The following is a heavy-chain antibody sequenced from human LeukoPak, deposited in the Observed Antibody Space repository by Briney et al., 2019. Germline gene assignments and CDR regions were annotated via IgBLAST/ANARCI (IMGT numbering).Heavy chain of an antibody. J-gene: IGHJ3*01. V-gene: IGHV4-59*11. CDR3: ASDSISMNAFDA. CDR1: GGSFTTHY. Sequence: SETLSLTCTASGGSFTTHYWSWIRQPPGKGLEWIGYISYIGSTNYNPSLKSRVTISIDTSKSEVSLMLTSVTAADTAVYYCASDSISMNAFDAWGQGTMVTVSS. CDR2: ISYIGST. D-gene: IGHD3-22*01.